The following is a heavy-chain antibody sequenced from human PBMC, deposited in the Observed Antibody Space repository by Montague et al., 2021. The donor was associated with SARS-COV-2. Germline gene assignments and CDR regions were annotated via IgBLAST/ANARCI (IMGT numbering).Heavy chain of an antibody. J-gene: IGHJ6*02. V-gene: IGHV4-39*01. CDR2: IYYSGST. CDR3: ARGVPVTTFYYYYGMDV. D-gene: IGHD4-11*01. CDR1: GGSISSSSYY. Sequence: SETLSLTCTVSGGSISSSSYYWGWIRQPPGKGLEWIGSIYYSGSTYYXXXLESRVTISVDTSKDQFSLKLSSVTAADTALYYCARGVPVTTFYYYYGMDVWGQGTTVTVSS.